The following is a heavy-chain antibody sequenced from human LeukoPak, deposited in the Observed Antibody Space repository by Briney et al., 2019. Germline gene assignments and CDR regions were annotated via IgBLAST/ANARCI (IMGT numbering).Heavy chain of an antibody. CDR3: ARSWAGMYYPFYYFDY. Sequence: SETLSLTCAVYGDSFSGYYWSWIRQAPGKGLEWIAEINHRGATHYNPSLMSRVNISADTSRNQFSLNLDSVTAADTAVYYCARSWAGMYYPFYYFDYWGQGALVTVSP. J-gene: IGHJ4*02. V-gene: IGHV4-34*01. CDR2: INHRGAT. CDR1: GDSFSGYY. D-gene: IGHD1-26*01.